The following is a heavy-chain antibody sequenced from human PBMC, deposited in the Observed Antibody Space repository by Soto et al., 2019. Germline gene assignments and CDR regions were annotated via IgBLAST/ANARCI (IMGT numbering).Heavy chain of an antibody. CDR2: ISAYNGNT. J-gene: IGHJ4*02. D-gene: IGHD3-16*01. CDR3: ARARPLWGYGDYFDY. CDR1: GYTFTSYG. V-gene: IGHV1-18*01. Sequence: QVQLVQSGAEVKKPGASVKVSCKASGYTFTSYGISGVRQAPGQGLEWMGWISAYNGNTNYAQKLQGRVTMTTDTSTSTAYMELRSLRSDDTAVYYCARARPLWGYGDYFDYWGQGTLVTGSS.